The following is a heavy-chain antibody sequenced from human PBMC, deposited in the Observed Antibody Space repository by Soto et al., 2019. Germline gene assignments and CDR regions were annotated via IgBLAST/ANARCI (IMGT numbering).Heavy chain of an antibody. D-gene: IGHD3-10*01. J-gene: IGHJ4*02. CDR1: GYTLTSYG. V-gene: IGHV1-18*01. CDR3: ARDEWFGDFGDY. CDR2: ISAYNGNT. Sequence: ASVKVSCKASGYTLTSYGISWVRQAPGQGLEWMGWISAYNGNTNYAQKLQGRVTMTTDTSTSTAYMELRSLRSDDTAVYYCARDEWFGDFGDYWGQGTQVTVSS.